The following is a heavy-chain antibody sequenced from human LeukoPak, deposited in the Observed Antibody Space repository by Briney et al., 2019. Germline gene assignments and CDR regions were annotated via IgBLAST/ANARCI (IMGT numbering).Heavy chain of an antibody. Sequence: GASVKVSCKASGYTFTSYYMHWVRQAPGQGLERMGIINPSGGSTSYAQKFQGRVTMTRDTSTSTVYMELSSLRSEDTAVYYCARDSSSYYFDYWGQGTLVTVSS. CDR2: INPSGGST. CDR1: GYTFTSYY. V-gene: IGHV1-46*01. D-gene: IGHD6-13*01. J-gene: IGHJ4*02. CDR3: ARDSSSYYFDY.